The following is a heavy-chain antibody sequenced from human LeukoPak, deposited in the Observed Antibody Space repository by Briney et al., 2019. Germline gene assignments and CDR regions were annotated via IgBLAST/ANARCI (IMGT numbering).Heavy chain of an antibody. J-gene: IGHJ6*03. CDR1: GGSFRGYS. CDR2: INHSGST. CDR3: XXXXXXXXXGRRDYYYYMDV. Sequence: KTSETLSLTCAVYGGSFRGYSWTWIRQPPGKGLEWIGEINHSGSTNYNPSLKSRVTISVDTSKNQFSLKLSSVTAADTAVYYCXXXXXXXXXGRRDYYYYMDVWGKGTTVTISS. D-gene: IGHD3-10*01. V-gene: IGHV4-34*01.